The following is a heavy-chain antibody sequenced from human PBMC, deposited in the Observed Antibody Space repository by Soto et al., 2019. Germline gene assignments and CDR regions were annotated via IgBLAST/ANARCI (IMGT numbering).Heavy chain of an antibody. J-gene: IGHJ5*02. CDR1: GGSIRSYY. CDR3: AGQGGWFDP. D-gene: IGHD1-26*01. V-gene: IGHV4-59*08. Sequence: QVQLQESGPGLVKPSETLSLTCTVSGGSIRSYYWSWIRQPPGKGLEWIGSIYYSGSTNYKPSLKSRVTISGDTSKNQFSLKLNSVTAADAAVYYCAGQGGWFDPWGQGTLVTVSS. CDR2: IYYSGST.